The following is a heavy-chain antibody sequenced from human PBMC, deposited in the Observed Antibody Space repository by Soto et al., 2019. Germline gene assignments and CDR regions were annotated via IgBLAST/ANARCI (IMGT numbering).Heavy chain of an antibody. CDR2: IYRSGRT. CDR3: AKGDSNTHGDSFDI. D-gene: IGHD6-13*01. Sequence: QVQLQESGPGLVKPSETLSLTCSVSGGSISFYNWNWIRQSPGKGLEWIGYIYRSGRTNYNPYLKSRVTISVDTSKNQFSLQLSSVTAADTAVYYCAKGDSNTHGDSFDIWGQGTMVTVSP. V-gene: IGHV4-59*01. J-gene: IGHJ3*02. CDR1: GGSISFYN.